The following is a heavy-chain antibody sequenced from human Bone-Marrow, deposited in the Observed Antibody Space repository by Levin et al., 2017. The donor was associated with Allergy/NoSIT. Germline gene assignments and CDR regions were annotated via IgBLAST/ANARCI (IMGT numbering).Heavy chain of an antibody. CDR2: ISGSDDST. CDR3: AKVRRGLDAFDV. Sequence: GGSLRLSCAASGFIFSSSAMSWVRQAPGKGLEWVSSISGSDDSTYYKESVKGRLTISRDNSKDTIYLQMNNLRAEDTATYYCAKVRRGLDAFDVWGQGTMVTVSS. J-gene: IGHJ3*01. CDR1: GFIFSSSA. D-gene: IGHD3/OR15-3a*01. V-gene: IGHV3-23*01.